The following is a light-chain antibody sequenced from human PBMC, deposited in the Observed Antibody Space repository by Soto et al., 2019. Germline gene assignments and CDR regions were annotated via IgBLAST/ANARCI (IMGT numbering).Light chain of an antibody. CDR1: SSDVGGYNY. J-gene: IGLJ1*01. CDR3: SSYTSSSPCV. Sequence: QSALTQPASVSGSPGQSITISCNGTSSDVGGYNYVSWYQQHPGKAPKLMIYDVSNRPSGVSNRFSGSKSGNTASLTISGLQAEDEADYYCSSYTSSSPCVFGTGTKVTVL. CDR2: DVS. V-gene: IGLV2-14*01.